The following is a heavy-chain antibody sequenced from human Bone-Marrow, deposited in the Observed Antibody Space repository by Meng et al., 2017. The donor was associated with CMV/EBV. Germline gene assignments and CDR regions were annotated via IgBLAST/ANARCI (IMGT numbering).Heavy chain of an antibody. D-gene: IGHD3-3*01. V-gene: IGHV3-21*01. CDR1: GFTFSSYS. CDR2: ISSSSSYI. J-gene: IGHJ6*02. CDR3: ARDTVFGVVNYGMDV. Sequence: GGSLRLSCAASGFTFSSYSMNWVRQAPGKGLEWVSSISSSSSYIYYADSVKGRFTISRDNAKNSLYLQMNSLRAEDTAVYYCARDTVFGVVNYGMDVWGQGTTVTVS.